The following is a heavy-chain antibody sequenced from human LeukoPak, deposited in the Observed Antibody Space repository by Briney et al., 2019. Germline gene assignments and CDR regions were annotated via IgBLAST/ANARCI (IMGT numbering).Heavy chain of an antibody. CDR3: ARGIAAAGRDFDY. J-gene: IGHJ4*02. CDR1: GFTFSSYS. Sequence: PGGSLRLSCAASGFTFSSYSMNWVRQAPGKGLEWVSSISSSSSYIYYADSVEGRFTISRDNAKNSLYLQMNSLRAEDTAVYYCARGIAAAGRDFDYWGQGTLVTVSS. V-gene: IGHV3-21*01. CDR2: ISSSSSYI. D-gene: IGHD6-13*01.